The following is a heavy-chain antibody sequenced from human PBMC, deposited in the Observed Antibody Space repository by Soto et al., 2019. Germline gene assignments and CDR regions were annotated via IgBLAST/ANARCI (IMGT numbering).Heavy chain of an antibody. CDR2: IYYSGST. J-gene: IGHJ5*02. CDR1: VASISSGGYY. CDR3: ARESKYDTSGYPPWFAP. V-gene: IGHV4-31*03. Sequence: QVQLQESGPGLVKPSQTLSLTCTVSVASISSGGYYWSWIRQHPGEGLEWIGYIYYSGSTSYNPSLKSRGTISVGTSKNQFSLKLRSVTAADTAVYYCARESKYDTSGYPPWFAPWGQGTLVTVSS. D-gene: IGHD3-22*01.